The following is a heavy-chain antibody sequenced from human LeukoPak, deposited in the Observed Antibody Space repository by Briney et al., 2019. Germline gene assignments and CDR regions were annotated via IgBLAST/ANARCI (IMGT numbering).Heavy chain of an antibody. CDR2: INPSGGST. J-gene: IGHJ4*02. CDR1: GYTFTSYY. CDR3: ATSKFLEWYDY. V-gene: IGHV1-46*01. Sequence: ASVKVSCKASGYTFTSYYMHWVRQAPGQGLEWMGIINPSGGSTSCAQKFQGRVTMTRDMSTSTVYMELSSLRSEDTAVYYCATSKFLEWYDYWGQGTLVTVSS. D-gene: IGHD3-3*01.